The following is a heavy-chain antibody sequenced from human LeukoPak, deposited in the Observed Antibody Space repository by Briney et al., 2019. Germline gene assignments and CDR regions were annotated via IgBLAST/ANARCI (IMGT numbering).Heavy chain of an antibody. CDR1: GGTFSSYA. D-gene: IGHD3-22*01. V-gene: IGHV1-69*04. CDR3: ASQHNYYDSSGYYYGFDY. Sequence: SVKVSCKASGGTFSSYAISWVRQAPGQGLEWMGRIIPILGIANYAQKFQGRVTITADKSTSTAYMELSSLRSEDTAVYYCASQHNYYDSSGYYYGFDYWGQGTLVTVSS. CDR2: IIPILGIA. J-gene: IGHJ4*02.